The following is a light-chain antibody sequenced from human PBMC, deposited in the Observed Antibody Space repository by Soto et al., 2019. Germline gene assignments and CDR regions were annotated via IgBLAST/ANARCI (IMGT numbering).Light chain of an antibody. V-gene: IGLV2-23*01. Sequence: QSAMTQPASVSGSPGQSITISCTGSSSAVGSYRLVSWYQCHPGKVPELIIYEGNKRPSGVSNRFSGSEPGNTASLTISGLQAQAEAYYYCCSSAPSRNGVFGTGTKLTLL. CDR3: CSSAPSRNGV. CDR2: EGN. CDR1: SSAVGSYRL. J-gene: IGLJ1*01.